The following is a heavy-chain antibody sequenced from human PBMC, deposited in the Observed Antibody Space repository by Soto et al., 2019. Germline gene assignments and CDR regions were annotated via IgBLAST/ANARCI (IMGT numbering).Heavy chain of an antibody. CDR3: ARDPGITGTTDYFDY. Sequence: QVQLQESGPGLVKPSETLSLTCTVSSDSISSYYWNWIRHSPGKGLEWIGYIYYSGSTNYNPSLKSRVTTSIDTSKNQFSLKLNSVTAADTAVYYCARDPGITGTTDYFDYWGQGTLITVSS. CDR1: SDSISSYY. V-gene: IGHV4-59*01. CDR2: IYYSGST. D-gene: IGHD1-7*01. J-gene: IGHJ4*02.